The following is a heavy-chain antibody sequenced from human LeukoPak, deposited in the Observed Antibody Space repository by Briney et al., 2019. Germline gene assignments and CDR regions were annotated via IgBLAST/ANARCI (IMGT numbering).Heavy chain of an antibody. CDR3: ARVHYGDSGLGSDIFDY. CDR1: GGSISSGTYY. J-gene: IGHJ4*02. CDR2: IYYSGST. Sequence: SETLSLTRTVSGGSISSGTYYWGWIRQPPGKGLEWIGNIYYSGSTYYNSSLKSRVTISVDTSKNQFSLRLSSVTAADTAVYYCARVHYGDSGLGSDIFDYWGQGTLVTVSS. D-gene: IGHD4-17*01. V-gene: IGHV4-39*07.